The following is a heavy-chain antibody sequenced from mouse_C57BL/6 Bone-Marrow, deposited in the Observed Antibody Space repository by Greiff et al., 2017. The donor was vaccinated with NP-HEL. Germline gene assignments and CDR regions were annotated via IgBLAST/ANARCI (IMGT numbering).Heavy chain of an antibody. J-gene: IGHJ2*01. CDR1: GFTFSSYT. Sequence: EVMLVESGGGLVKPGGSLKLSCAASGFTFSSYTMSWVRQTPEKRLEWVATISGGGGNTYYPDSVKGRFTISRDNAKNTLYLQMSSLRSEDTALYYCARRNGNLYLFDYWGQGTTLTVSS. V-gene: IGHV5-9*01. D-gene: IGHD2-1*01. CDR2: ISGGGGNT. CDR3: ARRNGNLYLFDY.